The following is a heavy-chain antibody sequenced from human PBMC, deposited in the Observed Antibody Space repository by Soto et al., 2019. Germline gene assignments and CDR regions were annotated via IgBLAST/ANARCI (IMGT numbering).Heavy chain of an antibody. CDR2: IIPIFGTA. D-gene: IGHD1-7*01. J-gene: IGHJ5*02. CDR3: ARDSTRYNWNLNWFDP. Sequence: GASVKVSCKASGGTFSSYAISWVRQAPGQGLEWMGGIIPIFGTANYAQKFQGRVTITADESTSTAYMELSSLRSEDTAVYYCARDSTRYNWNLNWFDPWGKGTLVTVSS. V-gene: IGHV1-69*13. CDR1: GGTFSSYA.